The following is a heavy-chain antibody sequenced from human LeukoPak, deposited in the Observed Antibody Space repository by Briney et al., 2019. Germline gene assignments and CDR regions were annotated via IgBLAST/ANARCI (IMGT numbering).Heavy chain of an antibody. Sequence: SETLSLTCTVSGGSISSSSYYWGWIRQPPGKGLEWIGSIYYSGSTYYNPSLKSRVTISVDRSKNQFSLKLSSVTAADTAVYYCARSRHDYGDYVPFDYWGQGTLVTVSS. CDR3: ARSRHDYGDYVPFDY. J-gene: IGHJ4*02. CDR1: GGSISSSSYY. D-gene: IGHD4-17*01. CDR2: IYYSGST. V-gene: IGHV4-39*07.